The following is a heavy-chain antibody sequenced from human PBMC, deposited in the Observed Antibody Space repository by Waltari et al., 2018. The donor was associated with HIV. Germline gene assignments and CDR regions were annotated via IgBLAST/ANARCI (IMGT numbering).Heavy chain of an antibody. Sequence: EVHLLESGGGLVQPGGSLRLSCAASGFTFSNYAMNWVRQAPGKGLELVSAMSGSGGGRYYADSVKGRLTISRDNSKKTLYLQMNSLRAEDTAVYYCAKDYDSSGFYYFDYWGQGTLVTVSS. V-gene: IGHV3-23*01. D-gene: IGHD3-22*01. CDR1: GFTFSNYA. J-gene: IGHJ4*02. CDR2: MSGSGGGR. CDR3: AKDYDSSGFYYFDY.